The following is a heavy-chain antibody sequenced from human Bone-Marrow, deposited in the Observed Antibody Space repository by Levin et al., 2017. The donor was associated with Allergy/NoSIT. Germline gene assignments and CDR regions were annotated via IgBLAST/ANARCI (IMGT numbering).Heavy chain of an antibody. J-gene: IGHJ2*01. D-gene: IGHD3-22*01. Sequence: GGSLRLSCAASGFTFSSYAMSWVRQAPGKGLEWVSAISGSGGSTYYADSVKGRFTISRDNSKNTLYLQMNSLRAEDTAVYYCAKDTPRWYDSSGYPTYWYFDLWGRGTLVTVSS. V-gene: IGHV3-23*01. CDR2: ISGSGGST. CDR3: AKDTPRWYDSSGYPTYWYFDL. CDR1: GFTFSSYA.